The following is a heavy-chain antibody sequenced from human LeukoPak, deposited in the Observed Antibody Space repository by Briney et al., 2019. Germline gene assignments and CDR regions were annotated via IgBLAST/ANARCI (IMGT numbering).Heavy chain of an antibody. CDR3: ARAPRWFGELSP. CDR2: IYSGGST. CDR1: GFTVSSNY. J-gene: IGHJ3*01. D-gene: IGHD3-10*01. V-gene: IGHV3-53*01. Sequence: GGSLRLSCAASGFTVSSNYMSWVRQAPGKGLEWVSVIYSGGSTYYADSVKGRFTISRDNSKNTLYLQMNSLRAEDTAVYYCARAPRWFGELSPWGQGTMVTVSS.